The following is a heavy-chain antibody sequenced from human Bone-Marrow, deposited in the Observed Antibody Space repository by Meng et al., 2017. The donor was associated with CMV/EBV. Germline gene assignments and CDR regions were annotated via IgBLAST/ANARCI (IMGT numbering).Heavy chain of an antibody. V-gene: IGHV1-2*02. CDR2: IKPSSGET. CDR1: GYTFTGYY. D-gene: IGHD4-11*01. CDR3: ARDDYNNYGEYVY. J-gene: IGHJ4*02. Sequence: ASVKVSCKASGYTFTGYYMHWVRQAPGQGLEWMGWIKPSSGETSSAQKFQGRLTMTRITSISTVYMELTSLRSDDAAVYYCARDDYNNYGEYVYWDQGTLVTVSS.